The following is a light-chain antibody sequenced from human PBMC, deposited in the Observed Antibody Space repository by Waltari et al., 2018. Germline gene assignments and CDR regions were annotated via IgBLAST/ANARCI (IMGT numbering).Light chain of an antibody. V-gene: IGKV3-20*01. Sequence: EIVLPQTPGTIPLPPGGRATLSCMDSQRVVRTLAWYQHQPGQSPRHLIYGASSRATDIPDRFSGSGDRTDFSLTINRLEPEDFAVYFSQHYVRLPATFGKGTKVEIK. J-gene: IGKJ1*01. CDR3: QHYVRLPAT. CDR2: GAS. CDR1: QRVVRT.